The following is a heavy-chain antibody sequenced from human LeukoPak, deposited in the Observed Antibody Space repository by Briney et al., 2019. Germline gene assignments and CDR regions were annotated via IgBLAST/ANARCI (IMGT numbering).Heavy chain of an antibody. CDR3: ARGPNGGWFGELLFSNYYYYYMDV. CDR1: GGSINRYY. D-gene: IGHD3-10*01. Sequence: PSETLSLTCSVSGGSINRYYFSWIRQSAGKGLEWIGRIYSNGSPDYNPSLNSRVTMSVDTSKNQFSLQLNSVTPEDTAVYYCARGPNGGWFGELLFSNYYYYYMDVWGKGTTVTISS. J-gene: IGHJ6*03. V-gene: IGHV4-4*07. CDR2: IYSNGSP.